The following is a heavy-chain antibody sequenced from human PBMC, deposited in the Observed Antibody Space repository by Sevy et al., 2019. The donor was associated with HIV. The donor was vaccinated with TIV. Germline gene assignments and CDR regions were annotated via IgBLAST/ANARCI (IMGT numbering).Heavy chain of an antibody. Sequence: ASVKVSCKASGYTFTGYYMHWVRQAPGQGLEWMGQINPNSGGTNYAQKFQGRVTMTRDTSISTAYMELSRLRSDDTAVYYCARDPPGTKNWFDPWGQGTLVTVSS. J-gene: IGHJ5*02. V-gene: IGHV1-2*06. CDR1: GYTFTGYY. CDR3: ARDPPGTKNWFDP. CDR2: INPNSGGT.